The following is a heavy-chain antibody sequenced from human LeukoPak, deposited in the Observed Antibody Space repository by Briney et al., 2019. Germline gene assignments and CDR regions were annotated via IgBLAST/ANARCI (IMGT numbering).Heavy chain of an antibody. Sequence: GGSLRLSCAASGFTFSSYSMNWVRQAPGKGLECVSSISSSSSYIYYADSVKGRFTISRDNAKNSLYLQMNSLRAEDTAVYYCARDSSSWYSRGYYMDVWGKGTTVTVSS. V-gene: IGHV3-21*01. CDR3: ARDSSSWYSRGYYMDV. CDR1: GFTFSSYS. J-gene: IGHJ6*03. CDR2: ISSSSSYI. D-gene: IGHD6-13*01.